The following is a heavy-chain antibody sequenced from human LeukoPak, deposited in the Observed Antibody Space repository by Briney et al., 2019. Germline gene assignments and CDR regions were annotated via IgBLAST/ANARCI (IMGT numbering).Heavy chain of an antibody. CDR3: TRGPIQLWLHNGIDV. J-gene: IGHJ6*02. CDR1: GFTSSDHA. Sequence: GGSLRLSCTASGFTSSDHAMGWARQAPGKGPEWVGFIRSTTYRETTECAASVKGRFTISRDNSNNIVYLAMNSLGIEDTGVYYCTRGPIQLWLHNGIDVWGQGTTVTVSS. CDR2: IRSTTYRETT. D-gene: IGHD1-1*01. V-gene: IGHV3-49*04.